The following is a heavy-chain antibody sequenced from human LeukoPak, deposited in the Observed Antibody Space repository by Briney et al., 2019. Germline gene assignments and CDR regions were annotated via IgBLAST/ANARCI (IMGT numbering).Heavy chain of an antibody. D-gene: IGHD1-26*01. CDR3: ARFLMGATPTDY. J-gene: IGHJ4*02. V-gene: IGHV4-34*01. Sequence: SGTLSLTCAVYGGSFSGYYWSWIRQPPGKGLEWIGEINHSGSTNYNPSLKSRVTISVDTSKNQFSLKLSSVTAADTAVYYCARFLMGATPTDYWGQGTLVTVSS. CDR2: INHSGST. CDR1: GGSFSGYY.